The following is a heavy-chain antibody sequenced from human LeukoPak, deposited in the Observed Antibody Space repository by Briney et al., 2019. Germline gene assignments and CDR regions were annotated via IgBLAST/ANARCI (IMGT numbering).Heavy chain of an antibody. J-gene: IGHJ4*02. CDR1: GFTFSTYA. CDR3: ARVHDYGDYVVY. Sequence: GGSLRLSCAASGFTFSTYAIHWVRQAPGKGLEWVAVISYDGSNKFYADSVKGRFTISRDNAKNSLYLQMNSLRAEDTAVYYCARVHDYGDYVVYWGQGTLVTVSS. CDR2: ISYDGSNK. D-gene: IGHD4-17*01. V-gene: IGHV3-30*04.